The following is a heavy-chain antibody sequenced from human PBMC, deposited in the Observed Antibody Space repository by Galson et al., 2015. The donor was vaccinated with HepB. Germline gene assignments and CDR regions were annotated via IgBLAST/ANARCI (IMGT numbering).Heavy chain of an antibody. Sequence: SVKVSCKASGYTFTSYGISWVRQAPGQGLEWMGWISAYNGNTNYAQKLQGRVTMTTDTSTSTAYMELRSLRSDDTAVYYCAIYLNYYDDSSGEGFDPWGQGTLVTVSS. D-gene: IGHD3-22*01. CDR3: AIYLNYYDDSSGEGFDP. CDR1: GYTFTSYG. V-gene: IGHV1-18*01. J-gene: IGHJ5*02. CDR2: ISAYNGNT.